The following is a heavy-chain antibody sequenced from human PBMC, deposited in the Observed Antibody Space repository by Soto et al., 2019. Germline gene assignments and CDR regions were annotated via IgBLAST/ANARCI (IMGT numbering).Heavy chain of an antibody. Sequence: GGSLRLSCAASGFTFSSYGMHWVRQAPGKGLEWVAVIWYDGSNKYYADSVKGRFTISRDNSKNTLYLQMNSLRAEDTAVYYCARVRRSSPYYGMDVWGQGTTVTVSS. D-gene: IGHD2-2*01. V-gene: IGHV3-33*01. CDR3: ARVRRSSPYYGMDV. CDR2: IWYDGSNK. CDR1: GFTFSSYG. J-gene: IGHJ6*02.